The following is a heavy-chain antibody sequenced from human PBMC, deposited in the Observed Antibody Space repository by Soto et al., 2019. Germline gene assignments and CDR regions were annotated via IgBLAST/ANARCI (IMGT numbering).Heavy chain of an antibody. J-gene: IGHJ4*02. CDR1: GFTFSSYA. V-gene: IGHV3-23*01. CDR2: ISGSGGST. D-gene: IGHD4-17*01. CDR3: AKVYGDYGGGFDY. Sequence: EVQLLESGGGLVQPGGSLRLSCSASGFTFSSYAMSWVRQAPGKGLEWVSAISGSGGSTYYADSVKGLFSISRDNSKNTLYLQMNSLRAEDTAVYYCAKVYGDYGGGFDYWGQGTLVTV.